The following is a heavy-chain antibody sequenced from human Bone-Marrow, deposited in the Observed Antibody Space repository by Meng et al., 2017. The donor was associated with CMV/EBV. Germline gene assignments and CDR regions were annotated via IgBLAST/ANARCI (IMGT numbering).Heavy chain of an antibody. CDR1: GYTFTGYY. Sequence: ASVKVSCKASGYTFTGYYMHWVRQAPGQGLEWMGWINPNSGGTNYAQKFQGRVTMTRDTSISTAYMELSRLRSDDTAVYYCARDSYYYDSSGYPGNAVDIWGQGTMVTVSS. CDR3: ARDSYYYDSSGYPGNAVDI. D-gene: IGHD3-22*01. J-gene: IGHJ3*02. CDR2: INPNSGGT. V-gene: IGHV1-2*02.